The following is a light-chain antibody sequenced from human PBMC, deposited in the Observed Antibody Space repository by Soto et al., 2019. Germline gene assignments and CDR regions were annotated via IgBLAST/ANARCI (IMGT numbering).Light chain of an antibody. V-gene: IGKV3-11*01. CDR2: DAS. CDR1: QSVSSY. CDR3: QQRFSGYS. J-gene: IGKJ2*03. Sequence: IVLTQSPATLSLSPGERATLSCRASQSVSSYLAWYQQKPGQPPRLLIYDASNRPTGTPARFSGSGSGTDFTLTISSLEPEDFAVYYCQQRFSGYSFGQGTKLGIK.